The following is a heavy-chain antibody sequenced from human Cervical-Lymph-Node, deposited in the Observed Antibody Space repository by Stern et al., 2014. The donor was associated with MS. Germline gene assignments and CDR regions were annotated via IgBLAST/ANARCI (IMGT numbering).Heavy chain of an antibody. Sequence: QLQLQESGPGLVKPAETLSLTCTISGGSITSHYWSWIRQPPGKGLEYIGYVYYPGTTNYNPSLNGRVAISVDPSKNQFFLKLSSVTAADTAVYFCARDEGGSYDHWGQGTLVTVSS. V-gene: IGHV4-59*11. CDR2: VYYPGTT. D-gene: IGHD1-26*01. J-gene: IGHJ4*02. CDR3: ARDEGGSYDH. CDR1: GGSITSHY.